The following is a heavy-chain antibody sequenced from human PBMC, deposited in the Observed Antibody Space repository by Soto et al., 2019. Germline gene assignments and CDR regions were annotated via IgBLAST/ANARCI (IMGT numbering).Heavy chain of an antibody. J-gene: IGHJ6*02. D-gene: IGHD3-16*01. CDR2: IDSRSSTI. CDR3: ARVARAGQGGAG. CDR1: GFTFSGQS. Sequence: EVRLVESGGGLVQPGGSLRLSCAASGFTFSGQSMNWVRQAPGKGLEWISYIDSRSSTILYADSVKGRFTISRDNAKNSVFLQMNSLRDEDTAVYYCARVARAGQGGAGWAQGTTVTVSS. V-gene: IGHV3-48*02.